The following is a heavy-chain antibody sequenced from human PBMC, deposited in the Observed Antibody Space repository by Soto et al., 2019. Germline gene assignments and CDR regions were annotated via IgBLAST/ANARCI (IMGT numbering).Heavy chain of an antibody. CDR1: GFTFSSYG. Sequence: GGSLRLSCAASGFTFSSYGMHWVHQAPGKGLEWVAVISYDGSNKYYADSVKGRFTISRDNSKNTLYLQMNSLRAEDTAVYYCSGGYCSGGSCYEGSYYYYYGMDVWGQGTTVTVSS. CDR2: ISYDGSNK. CDR3: SGGYCSGGSCYEGSYYYYYGMDV. J-gene: IGHJ6*02. D-gene: IGHD2-15*01. V-gene: IGHV3-30*03.